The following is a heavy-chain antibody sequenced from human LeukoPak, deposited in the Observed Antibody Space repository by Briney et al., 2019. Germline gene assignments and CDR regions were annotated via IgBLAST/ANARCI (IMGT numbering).Heavy chain of an antibody. CDR2: IYYSGST. D-gene: IGHD4-11*01. CDR3: ASLPHDYSDFDY. J-gene: IGHJ4*02. CDR1: GGSISSYY. V-gene: IGHV4-59*01. Sequence: SETLSLTCTVSGGSISSYYWSWIRQPPGKGLEWIGYIYYSGSTNYNPSPKSRVTISVDTSKNQFSLKLSSVTAADTAVYYCASLPHDYSDFDYWGQGTLVTVSS.